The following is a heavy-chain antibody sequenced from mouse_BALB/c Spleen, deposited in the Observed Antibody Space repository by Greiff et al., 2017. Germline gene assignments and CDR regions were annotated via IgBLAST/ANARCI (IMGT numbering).Heavy chain of an antibody. V-gene: IGHV1-67*01. CDR1: GYTFTDYA. CDR3: ARGFYAMDY. Sequence: VQLVESGPELVRPGVSVKISCKGSGYTFTDYAMHWVKQSHAKSLEWIGVISTYYGNTNYNQKFKGKATMTVDKSSSTAYMELARLTSEDSAIYYCARGFYAMDYWGQGTSVTVSS. J-gene: IGHJ4*01. CDR2: ISTYYGNT.